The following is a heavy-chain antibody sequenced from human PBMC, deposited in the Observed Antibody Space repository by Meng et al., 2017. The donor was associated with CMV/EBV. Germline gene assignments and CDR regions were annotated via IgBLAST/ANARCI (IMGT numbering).Heavy chain of an antibody. CDR1: YSISRSNG. Sequence: YSISRSNGWGWIRQPPGNRLEWIGYIYYSGSTYYNPSPKSRVTMSVDTSKNQFSLKLSSVTAVDTAVYYCARLGSSSSWVLGWFDPWGQGTLVTVSS. D-gene: IGHD6-6*01. V-gene: IGHV4-28*01. CDR2: IYYSGST. CDR3: ARLGSSSSWVLGWFDP. J-gene: IGHJ5*02.